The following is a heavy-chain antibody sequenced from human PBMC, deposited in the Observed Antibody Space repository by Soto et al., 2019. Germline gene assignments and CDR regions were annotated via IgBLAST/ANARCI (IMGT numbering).Heavy chain of an antibody. CDR1: GFTFSSYG. V-gene: IGHV3-30*18. Sequence: PGGSLRLSXAASGFTFSSYGMHWVRQAPGKGLEWVAVISYDGSNKYYADSVKGRFTISRDNSKNTLYLQMNSLRAEDTAVYYCAKVILEWLAGGMDVWGQGTTVTVSS. CDR2: ISYDGSNK. J-gene: IGHJ6*02. D-gene: IGHD3-3*01. CDR3: AKVILEWLAGGMDV.